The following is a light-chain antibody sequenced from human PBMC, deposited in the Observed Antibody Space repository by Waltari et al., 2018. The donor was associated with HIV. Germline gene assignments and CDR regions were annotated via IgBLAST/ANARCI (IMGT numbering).Light chain of an antibody. CDR2: SAS. CDR3: QQYATSPELT. V-gene: IGKV3-20*01. J-gene: IGKJ4*01. Sequence: EIVLTQSPDTLSLSPGERATLSCTASQNVISGYLAWYQQKPGRAPRLVISSASSRAVGIPDRFSGSGSGTHFTLTTSRVEPEDFAVYFCQQYATSPELTFGGGTKLEIK. CDR1: QNVISGY.